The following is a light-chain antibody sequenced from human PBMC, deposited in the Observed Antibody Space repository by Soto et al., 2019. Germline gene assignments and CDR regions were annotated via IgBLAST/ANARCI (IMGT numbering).Light chain of an antibody. CDR3: QSYENSLSAWV. V-gene: IGLV1-40*01. CDR1: SSNIGAVFD. CDR2: ANT. Sequence: QSVLTQPPSVSGAPGQRVTISCTGSSSNIGAVFDVHWYQQLPGTAPKLLIYANTNRPSGVPDRFSGSKSGTSASLAITGLQAEDEADYYCQSYENSLSAWVFGGGTKVTVL. J-gene: IGLJ3*02.